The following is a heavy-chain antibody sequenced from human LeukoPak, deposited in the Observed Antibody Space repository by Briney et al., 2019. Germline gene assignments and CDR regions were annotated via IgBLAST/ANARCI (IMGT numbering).Heavy chain of an antibody. Sequence: GESLKISCKGSGYSFTSYWIGWVRQMPGKGLEWMGIIYPGDSDTRYSPSFQGQVTISADKSISTAYLQWSSLKASDTAMYYCARNSMTTQPNYYYGMDVWGQGTTVTVSS. D-gene: IGHD4-11*01. CDR1: GYSFTSYW. CDR2: IYPGDSDT. V-gene: IGHV5-51*01. J-gene: IGHJ6*02. CDR3: ARNSMTTQPNYYYGMDV.